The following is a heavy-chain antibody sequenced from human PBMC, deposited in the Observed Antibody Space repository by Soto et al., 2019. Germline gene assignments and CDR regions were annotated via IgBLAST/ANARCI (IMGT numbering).Heavy chain of an antibody. CDR2: INPNSGGT. CDR3: ARDEYSSSWYFSGNWFDP. J-gene: IGHJ5*02. Sequence: GASVKVSCKASGYTFTSYYMHWVRQAPGQGLEWMGWINPNSGGTNYAQKFQGRVTMTRDTSISTAYMELSRLRSDDTAVYYCARDEYSSSWYFSGNWFDPWGQGTLVTVSS. V-gene: IGHV1-2*02. CDR1: GYTFTSYY. D-gene: IGHD6-13*01.